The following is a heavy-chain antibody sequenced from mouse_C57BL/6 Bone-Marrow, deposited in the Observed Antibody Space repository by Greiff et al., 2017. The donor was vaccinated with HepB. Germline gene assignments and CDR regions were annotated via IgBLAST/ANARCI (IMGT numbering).Heavy chain of an antibody. J-gene: IGHJ2*01. D-gene: IGHD1-1*01. CDR1: GYTFTSYW. CDR3: ARDGTTVVGYLDD. V-gene: IGHV1-69*01. CDR2: IDPSDSYT. Sequence: QVQLQQPGAELVMPGASVKLSCKASGYTFTSYWMHWVKQRPGQGLEWIGEIDPSDSYTNYNQKFKGKSTLTVDKSSSTAYMQLSSLTSEDSAVYYCARDGTTVVGYLDDWGKGPTLTVSS.